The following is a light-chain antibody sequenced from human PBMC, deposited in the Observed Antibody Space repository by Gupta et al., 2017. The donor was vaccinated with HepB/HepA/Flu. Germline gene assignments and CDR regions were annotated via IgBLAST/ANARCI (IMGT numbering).Light chain of an antibody. J-gene: IGLJ2*01. CDR1: SPNIGAGYD. Sequence: QSVITQPPSVSGAPGQRVTISCTGTSPNIGAGYDVHWYQQLPGRAPKVLIYGNKNRPSGVPDRFSGSKSGAYASPPTTGLQAGDEADDYCQYSASSSSGAVFGGGTKLTVL. V-gene: IGLV1-40*03. CDR3: QYSASSSSGAV. CDR2: GNK.